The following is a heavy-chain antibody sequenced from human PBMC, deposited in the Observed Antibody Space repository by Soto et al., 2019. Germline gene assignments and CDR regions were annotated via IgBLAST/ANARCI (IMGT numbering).Heavy chain of an antibody. V-gene: IGHV2-70*01. CDR2: IDWDDDE. CDR3: ARQRSSSQPYYYYGMDV. Sequence: SGPTLVNPTQTLTLTCTFSGFSLSTSGMCVSWIRQPPGKALEWLALIDWDDDEYYSTSLKTRLTISKDTSKNQVVLTMTNMDPVDTATYYCARQRSSSQPYYYYGMDVWGQGTTVTVSS. CDR1: GFSLSTSGMC. J-gene: IGHJ6*02. D-gene: IGHD6-13*01.